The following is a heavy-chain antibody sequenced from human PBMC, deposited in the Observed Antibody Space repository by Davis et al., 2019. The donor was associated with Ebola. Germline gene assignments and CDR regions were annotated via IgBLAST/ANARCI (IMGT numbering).Heavy chain of an antibody. J-gene: IGHJ6*04. D-gene: IGHD3-3*01. CDR3: ARHRYDLWSGYPFLYYYYGMDV. Sequence: MPSETLSLTCAVYGGSFSGYYWSWIRQPPGKGLEWIGEINHSGSTNYNPSLKSRVTISVDTSKNQFSLKLSSVTAADTAVYYCARHRYDLWSGYPFLYYYYGMDVWGKGTTVTVSS. V-gene: IGHV4-34*01. CDR1: GGSFSGYY. CDR2: INHSGST.